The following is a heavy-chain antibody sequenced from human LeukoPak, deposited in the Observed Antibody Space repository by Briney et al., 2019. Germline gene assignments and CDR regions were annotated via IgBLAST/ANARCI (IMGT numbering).Heavy chain of an antibody. V-gene: IGHV1-69*04. D-gene: IGHD6-13*01. CDR3: AREREAGIAAAGRGLHFDY. CDR2: IIPILGIA. Sequence: SVKVPCKASGGTFSSYAISWVRQAPGQGLEWMGRIIPILGIANYAQKFQGRVTITADKSTSTAYMELSSLRSEDTAVYYCAREREAGIAAAGRGLHFDYWGQGTLVTVSS. CDR1: GGTFSSYA. J-gene: IGHJ4*02.